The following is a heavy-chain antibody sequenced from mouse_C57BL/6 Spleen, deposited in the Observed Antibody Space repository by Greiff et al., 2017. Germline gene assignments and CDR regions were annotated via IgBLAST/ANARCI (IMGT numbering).Heavy chain of an antibody. J-gene: IGHJ4*01. CDR3: TRPPLYEYDVGYYAMDY. CDR1: GYTFTSYW. CDR2: IDPNSGGT. Sequence: QVQLQQPGAELVKPGASVKLSCKASGYTFTSYWMHWVKQRPGRGLEWIGRIDPNSGGTKYNEKFKSKATLTVDKPSSTAYMQLSSLTSEDSAVYYCTRPPLYEYDVGYYAMDYWGQGTSVTVSS. D-gene: IGHD2-4*01. V-gene: IGHV1-72*01.